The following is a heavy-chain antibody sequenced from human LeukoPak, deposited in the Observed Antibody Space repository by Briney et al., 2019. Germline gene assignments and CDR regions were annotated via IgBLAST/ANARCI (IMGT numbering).Heavy chain of an antibody. CDR3: ARVWGYSTGRQRPTARADFDH. CDR1: GFTFSSYN. Sequence: GGSLRLSCAASGFTFSSYNMNWVRQAPGKGLEWVSYISSSSTTIYYADSVKGRFTISRDNAKNSLYLQMNSLRTEDTAVYYCARVWGYSTGRQRPTARADFDHWGQGTLVIVSS. J-gene: IGHJ4*02. D-gene: IGHD6-19*01. V-gene: IGHV3-48*04. CDR2: ISSSSTTI.